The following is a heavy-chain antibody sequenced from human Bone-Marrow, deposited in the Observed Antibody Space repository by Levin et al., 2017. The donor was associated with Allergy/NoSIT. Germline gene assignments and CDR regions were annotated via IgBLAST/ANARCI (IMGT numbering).Heavy chain of an antibody. D-gene: IGHD1-1*01. CDR3: ARELLGDWNDRGAFDI. CDR1: GFTFSDYY. J-gene: IGHJ3*02. Sequence: AGGSLRLSCAASGFTFSDYYMSWIRQAPGKGLEWVSYISSSGSTIYYADSVKGRFTISRDNAKNSLYLQMNSLRAEDTAVYYCARELLGDWNDRGAFDIWGQGTMVTVSS. V-gene: IGHV3-11*01. CDR2: ISSSGSTI.